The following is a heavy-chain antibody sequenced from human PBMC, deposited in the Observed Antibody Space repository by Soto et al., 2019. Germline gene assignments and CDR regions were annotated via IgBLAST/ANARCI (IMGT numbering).Heavy chain of an antibody. J-gene: IGHJ6*02. CDR2: ISYDGRNK. D-gene: IGHD3-16*01. CDR3: ARHGGVYHYYAMDV. V-gene: IGHV3-30*03. CDR1: GFTLSRYG. Sequence: QVQLVESGGGVVQPGRSLRLSCSASGFTLSRYGMHWVRQAPGKGLEWVAIISYDGRNKNYADSVKGRFTISRNSSQSMLYLEMSSLRAEDTAIYYCARHGGVYHYYAMDVWGQGTMVTVSS.